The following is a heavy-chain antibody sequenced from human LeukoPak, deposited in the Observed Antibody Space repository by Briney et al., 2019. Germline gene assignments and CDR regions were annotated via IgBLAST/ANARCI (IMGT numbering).Heavy chain of an antibody. J-gene: IGHJ5*02. Sequence: GASVKVSCKASGYTFTTYGVSWVRQAPGQGLEWMGWIRAYNGDTTYAQTLQGRVTMTTDTSTSTAYMELRSLRSDDTAIYFCARDLIASRPGWFDPWGQGTLVTVSS. CDR2: IRAYNGDT. D-gene: IGHD6-6*01. CDR3: ARDLIASRPGWFDP. V-gene: IGHV1-18*01. CDR1: GYTFTTYG.